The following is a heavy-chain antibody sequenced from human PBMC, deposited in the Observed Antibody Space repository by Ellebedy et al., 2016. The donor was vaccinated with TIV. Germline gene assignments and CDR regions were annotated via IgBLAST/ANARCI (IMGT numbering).Heavy chain of an antibody. CDR1: GYTFTSYY. D-gene: IGHD3-10*01. Sequence: ASVKVSCKASGYTFTSYYMHWVRHAPGQGLEWMGIINPSVGSTSYAQKFQGRVTMTRDTSINTAYMELSRLRSDDTAVYYYERDGGVGEDWFDPWGQGTQVTVSS. J-gene: IGHJ5*02. CDR2: INPSVGST. CDR3: ERDGGVGEDWFDP. V-gene: IGHV1-46*01.